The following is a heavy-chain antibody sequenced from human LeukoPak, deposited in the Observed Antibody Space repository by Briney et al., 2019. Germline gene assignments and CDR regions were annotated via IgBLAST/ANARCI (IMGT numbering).Heavy chain of an antibody. CDR2: IWYDGSNK. CDR1: GFTFSSYG. D-gene: IGHD6-19*01. J-gene: IGHJ4*02. Sequence: GRSLRLSCGASGFTFSSYGMNWVRQAPSKGLEWVAVIWYDGSNKYYADSVKGRFTISRDNSKNTVSLQMNSLRAEETAVYYCARLGSGWSFDFWGQGTLVAVSS. V-gene: IGHV3-33*01. CDR3: ARLGSGWSFDF.